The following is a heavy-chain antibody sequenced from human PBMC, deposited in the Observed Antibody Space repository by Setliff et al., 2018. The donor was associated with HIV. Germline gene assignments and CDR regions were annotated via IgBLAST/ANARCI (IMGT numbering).Heavy chain of an antibody. D-gene: IGHD5-12*01. CDR1: GGSISSGSYY. J-gene: IGHJ4*02. CDR2: IYTTGIT. V-gene: IGHV4-61*02. Sequence: SETLSLTCTVSGGSISSGSYYWSWIRQPAGKGLEWIGRIYTTGITNYIPSLKTRVTISVDTSKNQFSLKLTSVTAADTAVYYCAKSPGFTGYGGSGWGQGTLVTVSS. CDR3: AKSPGFTGYGGSG.